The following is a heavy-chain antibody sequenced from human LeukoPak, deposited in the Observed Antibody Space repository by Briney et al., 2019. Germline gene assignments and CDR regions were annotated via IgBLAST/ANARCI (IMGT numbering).Heavy chain of an antibody. Sequence: SETLSLTCTVSGGSISSYYWSWLRQPAGKGLEWIGRIYTSGSTNYNPSLTSRGTMSVDTSKNQFSLKLSSVTAADTAVYYCARDVIAAAGYFDYWGQGTLVTVSS. V-gene: IGHV4-4*07. CDR1: GGSISSYY. D-gene: IGHD6-13*01. CDR2: IYTSGST. CDR3: ARDVIAAAGYFDY. J-gene: IGHJ4*02.